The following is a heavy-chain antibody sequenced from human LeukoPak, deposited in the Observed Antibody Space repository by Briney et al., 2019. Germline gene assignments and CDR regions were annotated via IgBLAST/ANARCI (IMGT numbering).Heavy chain of an antibody. CDR3: ARSYYYDYRQIDY. CDR1: GDSISTSSYY. V-gene: IGHV4-39*01. J-gene: IGHJ4*02. CDR2: IYYSGST. D-gene: IGHD3-22*01. Sequence: SETLSLTCTVSGDSISTSSYYWGWIRQPPGKGLEWLGSIYYSGSTYYNPSLKSQVTISVDTSRNQFSLNLYSVTAADTAVFYCARSYYYDYRQIDYWGQGTLVTVSS.